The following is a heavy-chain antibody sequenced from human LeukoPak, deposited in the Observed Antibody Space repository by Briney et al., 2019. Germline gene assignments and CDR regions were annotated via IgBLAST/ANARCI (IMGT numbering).Heavy chain of an antibody. CDR2: IYYSGST. J-gene: IGHJ4*02. CDR1: GGSISSGDYY. D-gene: IGHD1-26*01. CDR3: ARLVGASDFDY. Sequence: SETLSLTCTVSGGSISSGDYYWSWIRQPPGKGLEWIGYIYYSGSTYYNPSLKSRVTISVDTSKNQFSLKLSSVTAADTAVYYCARLVGASDFDYWGQGTLVTVSS. V-gene: IGHV4-30-4*08.